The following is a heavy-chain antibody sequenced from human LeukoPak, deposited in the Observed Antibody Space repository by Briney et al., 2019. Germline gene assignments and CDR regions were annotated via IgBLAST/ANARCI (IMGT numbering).Heavy chain of an antibody. Sequence: SLTLSCKASENNFTSYDINWVRQATGQPLEWTGWMNPNSGNTGYAQNFQGRVTMTRNTSISTAYMELSSLRSEDTAVYYCASAGSSSPGGDYWGQPTLVTVSS. D-gene: IGHD6-6*01. CDR2: MNPNSGNT. CDR3: ASAGSSSPGGDY. J-gene: IGHJ4*02. V-gene: IGHV1-8*01. CDR1: ENNFTSYD.